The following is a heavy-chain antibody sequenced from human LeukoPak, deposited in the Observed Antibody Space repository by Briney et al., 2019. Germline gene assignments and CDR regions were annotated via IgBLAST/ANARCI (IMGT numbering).Heavy chain of an antibody. V-gene: IGHV3-33*01. CDR2: IWYDGSNK. Sequence: GGSLRLSCAASGFTFSSYGMHWVRQAPGKGLEWVAVIWYDGSNKYYADSVKGRFTISRDNSKNTLYLQMNSLRAEDTAVYYCARNHLYSSPPDYWGQGTLVTVSS. CDR1: GFTFSSYG. D-gene: IGHD6-13*01. J-gene: IGHJ4*02. CDR3: ARNHLYSSPPDY.